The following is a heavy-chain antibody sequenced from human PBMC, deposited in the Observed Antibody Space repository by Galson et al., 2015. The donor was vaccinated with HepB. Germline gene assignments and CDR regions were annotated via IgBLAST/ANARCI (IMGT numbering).Heavy chain of an antibody. D-gene: IGHD3-3*01. CDR1: GFTFSSYS. CDR2: ISSSSSTI. V-gene: IGHV3-48*01. CDR3: ARTLRRYDFWSGYSGGGFDY. J-gene: IGHJ4*02. Sequence: SLRLSCAASGFTFSSYSMNWVRQAPGKGLGWVSYISSSSSTIYYADSVKGRFTISRDNAKNSLYLQMNSLRAEDTAVYYCARTLRRYDFWSGYSGGGFDYWGQGTLVTVSS.